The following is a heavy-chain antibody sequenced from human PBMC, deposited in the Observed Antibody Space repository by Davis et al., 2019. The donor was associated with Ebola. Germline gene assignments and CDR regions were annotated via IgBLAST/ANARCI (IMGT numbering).Heavy chain of an antibody. V-gene: IGHV2-70*01. J-gene: IGHJ3*02. Sequence: SGPTLVKPTQTLTLTCTFSGFPLSTSGMCVSWIRQPPGKALEWLALIDWDDDKYYSTSLKTRLTISKDTSKNQVVLTMTNMDPVDTATYYCARISWLVAEDAFDIWGQGTMVTVSS. CDR2: IDWDDDK. D-gene: IGHD6-19*01. CDR3: ARISWLVAEDAFDI. CDR1: GFPLSTSGMC.